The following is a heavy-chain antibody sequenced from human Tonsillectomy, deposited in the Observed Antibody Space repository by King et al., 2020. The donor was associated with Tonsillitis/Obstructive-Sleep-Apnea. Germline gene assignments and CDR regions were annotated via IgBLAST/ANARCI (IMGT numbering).Heavy chain of an antibody. Sequence: VQLQQWGAGLLKPSETLSLTCGVYGGSFSGYYWSWIRQPPGKGLEWIGEISHTGSTNYNPSLKSRVSISVDTSKNQLSLKLRSVTAADTALYYCARDNGGGSAFDIWGQGTMVTVSS. J-gene: IGHJ3*02. CDR1: GGSFSGYY. CDR3: ARDNGGGSAFDI. V-gene: IGHV4-34*01. CDR2: ISHTGST. D-gene: IGHD3-16*01.